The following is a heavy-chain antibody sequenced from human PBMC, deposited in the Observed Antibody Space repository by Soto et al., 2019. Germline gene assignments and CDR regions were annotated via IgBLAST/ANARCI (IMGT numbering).Heavy chain of an antibody. CDR2: IYYSGST. CDR1: GGSISGYY. Sequence: SETLSLTCTVSGGSISGYYWSWIRQPPGKGLEWIGYIYYSGSTYYNPSLKSRVAISGDTSKNQFSLTLSSVTAADTAVYYCSREATHYLDYWGQGTLVTVSS. V-gene: IGHV4-59*01. J-gene: IGHJ4*02. CDR3: SREATHYLDY.